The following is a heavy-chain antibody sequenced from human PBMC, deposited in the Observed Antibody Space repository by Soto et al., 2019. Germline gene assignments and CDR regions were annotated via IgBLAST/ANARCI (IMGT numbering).Heavy chain of an antibody. CDR1: GYTFTGYY. Sequence: ASVKVSFKASGYTFTGYYMHWLRQAPGQGLEWMGWINPNSGCTNYAQKFQGRVTMTRDTSISTAYMELSRLRSDDTAVYYCARDQLLGASGFFPFGDYYYGMDVWGQGTTVTVSS. D-gene: IGHD3-16*01. V-gene: IGHV1-2*02. J-gene: IGHJ6*02. CDR2: INPNSGCT. CDR3: ARDQLLGASGFFPFGDYYYGMDV.